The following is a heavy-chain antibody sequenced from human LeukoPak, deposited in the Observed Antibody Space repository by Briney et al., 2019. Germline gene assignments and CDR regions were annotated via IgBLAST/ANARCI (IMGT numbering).Heavy chain of an antibody. CDR1: GYSFTSYW. CDR3: ARRGYYDSSGYYYDWYFDL. J-gene: IGHJ2*01. D-gene: IGHD3-22*01. Sequence: GESLKISCKGSGYSFTSYWIGWVRQMPGKGLEWMGIIYPGDSDTRYSPSFQGQVTISADKSISTAYLQWSSLEASDTAMYYCARRGYYDSSGYYYDWYFDLWGRGTLVTVSS. V-gene: IGHV5-51*01. CDR2: IYPGDSDT.